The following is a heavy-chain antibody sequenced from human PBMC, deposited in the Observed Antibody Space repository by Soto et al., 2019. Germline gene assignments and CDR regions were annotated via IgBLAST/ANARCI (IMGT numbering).Heavy chain of an antibody. Sequence: KTXGTLSLTCSVSGGSVTNSSYYWGWIRQSPGKGLEWIGSVYYRGRSYSKSSVKSRVTISVDTSKNRFSLSLNSVTASDTAVYFCVSQRTTVPTQAYFDYWGPAALVTVPS. CDR2: VYYRGRS. D-gene: IGHD4-17*01. CDR3: VSQRTTVPTQAYFDY. J-gene: IGHJ4*02. CDR1: GGSVTNSSYY. V-gene: IGHV4-39*01.